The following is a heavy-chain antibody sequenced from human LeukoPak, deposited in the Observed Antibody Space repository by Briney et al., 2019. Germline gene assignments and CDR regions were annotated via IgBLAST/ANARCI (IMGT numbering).Heavy chain of an antibody. CDR1: GYTFTGYY. CDR3: ARDIVVVPAATYNWFDP. D-gene: IGHD2-2*01. J-gene: IGHJ5*02. CDR2: INPNSGGT. V-gene: IGHV1-2*02. Sequence: GSVKVSCKASGYTFTGYYMHWVRQAPGQGLEWMGWINPNSGGTNYAQKFQGRVTMTRNTSISTAYMELSSLRSEDTAVYYCARDIVVVPAATYNWFDPWGQGTLVTVSS.